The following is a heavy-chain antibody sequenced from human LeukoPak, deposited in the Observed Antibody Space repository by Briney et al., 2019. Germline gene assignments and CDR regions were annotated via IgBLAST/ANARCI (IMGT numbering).Heavy chain of an antibody. J-gene: IGHJ6*03. CDR3: ARRYKNVVAPGYYMDV. Sequence: GASVTVSCKASGYTFTGYDINWVRQATGQGPEWMGWMNPNSGNTGYAQKFQGRVTMTRNTSISTAYMELSSLTSEDTAVYYCARRYKNVVAPGYYMDVWGKGTTVTVSS. D-gene: IGHD2/OR15-2a*01. V-gene: IGHV1-8*01. CDR1: GYTFTGYD. CDR2: MNPNSGNT.